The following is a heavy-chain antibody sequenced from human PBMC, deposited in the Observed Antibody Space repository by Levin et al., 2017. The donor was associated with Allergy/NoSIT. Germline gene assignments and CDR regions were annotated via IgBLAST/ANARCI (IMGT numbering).Heavy chain of an antibody. CDR2: INHSGST. CDR3: ARSSWYSSSWAAQRPLVY. J-gene: IGHJ4*02. CDR1: GGSFSGYY. Sequence: SETLSLTCAVYGGSFSGYYWSWIRQPPGKGLEWIGEINHSGSTNYNPSLKSRVTISVDTSKNQFSLKLSSVTAADTAVYYCARSSWYSSSWAAQRPLVYWGQGTLVTVSS. V-gene: IGHV4-34*01. D-gene: IGHD6-13*01.